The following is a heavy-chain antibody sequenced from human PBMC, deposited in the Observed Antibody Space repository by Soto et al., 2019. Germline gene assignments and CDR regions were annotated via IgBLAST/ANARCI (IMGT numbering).Heavy chain of an antibody. CDR3: ARGGGLDCSGGSCYSYNY. V-gene: IGHV4-61*01. CDR1: GGSVSSGSYY. D-gene: IGHD2-15*01. Sequence: QVQLQESGPGLVKPSETLSLTCTVSGGSVSSGSYYWSWIRQPPGKGLEWIGEIYHSGSTNYNPSLKSRVTISVDKSKNQFSLKLSSVTAADTAVYYCARGGGLDCSGGSCYSYNYWGQGTLVTVSS. CDR2: IYHSGST. J-gene: IGHJ4*02.